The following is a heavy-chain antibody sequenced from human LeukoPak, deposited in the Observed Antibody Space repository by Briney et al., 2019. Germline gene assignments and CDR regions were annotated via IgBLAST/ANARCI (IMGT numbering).Heavy chain of an antibody. J-gene: IGHJ4*02. CDR1: GGSISSYY. CDR2: IYTSGST. Sequence: PETLSLTSTLSGGSISSYYWSSIRQPAGKGLEWIGRIYTSGSTNYNPSLKSRVTISVDKSKNQFSLKLSSVTAADTAVYYCARAGDDFWSGQFGYYFDYWGQGTLVTVSS. V-gene: IGHV4-4*07. CDR3: ARAGDDFWSGQFGYYFDY. D-gene: IGHD3-3*01.